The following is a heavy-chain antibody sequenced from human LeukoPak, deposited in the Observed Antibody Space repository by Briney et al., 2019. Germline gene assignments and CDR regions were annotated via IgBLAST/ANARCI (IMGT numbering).Heavy chain of an antibody. CDR2: INEDGSVE. V-gene: IGHV3-7*01. CDR3: AKGGWLDN. Sequence: PGGSLRLSCTASGFTFSRLWMSWVRRAPGKGLEWVAKINEDGSVEYYVDSVKGRVTISRDNAKTSVSLQLNSLRVEDTAVYYCAKGGWLDNWGQGTLVIVSS. D-gene: IGHD1-26*01. CDR1: GFTFSRLW. J-gene: IGHJ4*02.